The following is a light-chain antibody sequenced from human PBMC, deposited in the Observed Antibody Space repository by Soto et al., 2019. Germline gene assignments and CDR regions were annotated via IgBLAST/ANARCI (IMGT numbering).Light chain of an antibody. Sequence: EIVMTQSPATLSVSPGERATLSCRASQSVSTNLAWYQQKPGQAPRLLIHGASTRATGIPARFSGSGSGTEFTLTITSLQSEAFAVYYCQQYNNWPGFTFGPGTKVDIK. CDR2: GAS. J-gene: IGKJ3*01. CDR3: QQYNNWPGFT. V-gene: IGKV3-15*01. CDR1: QSVSTN.